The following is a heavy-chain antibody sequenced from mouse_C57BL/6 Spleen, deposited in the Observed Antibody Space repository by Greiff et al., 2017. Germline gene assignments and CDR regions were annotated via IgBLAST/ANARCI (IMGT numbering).Heavy chain of an antibody. CDR2: IYPGSGST. Sequence: VQLQQSGAELVKPGASVKMSCKASGYTFTSYWITWVKQRPGQGLEWIGDIYPGSGSTNHNEKFKSKATLTVDTSSSTAYMQLSSLTSEDSAVYYCARGGYYGNSGYFDYWGQGTTLTVSS. CDR3: ARGGYYGNSGYFDY. V-gene: IGHV1-55*01. D-gene: IGHD2-1*01. CDR1: GYTFTSYW. J-gene: IGHJ2*01.